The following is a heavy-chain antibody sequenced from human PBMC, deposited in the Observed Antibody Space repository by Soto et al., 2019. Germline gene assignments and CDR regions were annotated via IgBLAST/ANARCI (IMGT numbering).Heavy chain of an antibody. D-gene: IGHD1-26*01. CDR2: INHSGST. V-gene: IGHV4-34*01. J-gene: IGHJ6*02. CDR3: AREGWERLGYYYYGMDV. CDR1: GGSFSGYY. Sequence: PSETLSLTCAVYGGSFSGYYWSWIRQPPGKGLEWIGEINHSGSTNYNPSLKSRATISVDTSKNQFSLKLSSVTAADTAVYYCAREGWERLGYYYYGMDVWGQGTTVTVSS.